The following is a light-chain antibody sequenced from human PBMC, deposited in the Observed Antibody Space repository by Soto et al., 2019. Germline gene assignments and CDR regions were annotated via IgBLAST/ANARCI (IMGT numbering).Light chain of an antibody. CDR3: GSWDSSLSAYV. J-gene: IGLJ1*01. CDR1: SSNSGGNS. V-gene: IGLV1-51*01. CDR2: DDN. Sequence: QSVLTQPPSVSAAPGQKVTISCSGSSSNSGGNSVSWYQQLPGTAPKLLIYDDNKRPSGIPDPFSGSKSGTSATLGITGFQTGDEADYYCGSWDSSLSAYVFGTGTKVTVL.